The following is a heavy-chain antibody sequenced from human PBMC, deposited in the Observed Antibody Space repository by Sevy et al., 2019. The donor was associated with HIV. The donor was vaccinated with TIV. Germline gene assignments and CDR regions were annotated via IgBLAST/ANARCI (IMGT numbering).Heavy chain of an antibody. D-gene: IGHD2-15*01. CDR3: ARDRFIFGSGPPDY. J-gene: IGHJ4*02. CDR1: GFSFTAYF. V-gene: IGHV1-2*02. Sequence: ASVKVSCEASGFSFTAYFIHWVRQAPGQGLEWMGWINPNSGGTNYAQKFQGRVTMTSDASISAAYMELTSLTSDDTAVYYCARDRFIFGSGPPDYWGQGTLVTVSS. CDR2: INPNSGGT.